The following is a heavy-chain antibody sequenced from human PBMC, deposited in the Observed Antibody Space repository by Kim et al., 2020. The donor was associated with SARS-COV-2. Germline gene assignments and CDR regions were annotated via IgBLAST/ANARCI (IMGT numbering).Heavy chain of an antibody. Sequence: NYNPSLKSRVNISVDMSKNQFSLKRSSVTAADTAVYYCARGGFGELLLDYWGQGTLVTVSS. CDR3: ARGGFGELLLDY. J-gene: IGHJ4*02. D-gene: IGHD3-10*01. V-gene: IGHV4-59*09.